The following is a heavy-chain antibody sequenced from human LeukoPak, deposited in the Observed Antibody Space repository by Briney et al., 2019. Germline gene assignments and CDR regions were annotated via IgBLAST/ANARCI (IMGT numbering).Heavy chain of an antibody. CDR2: ISSSGSTI. CDR3: ARSRNYDFWSDYYYYYYGMDV. J-gene: IGHJ6*02. Sequence: PGGSLRLSCAASGFTLSSYEMNWVRQAPGKGLEWVSYISSSGSTIYYADSVKGRFTISRDNAKNSLYLQMNSLRAEDTAVYYCARSRNYDFWSDYYYYYYGMDVWGQGTTVTVSS. D-gene: IGHD3-3*01. V-gene: IGHV3-48*03. CDR1: GFTLSSYE.